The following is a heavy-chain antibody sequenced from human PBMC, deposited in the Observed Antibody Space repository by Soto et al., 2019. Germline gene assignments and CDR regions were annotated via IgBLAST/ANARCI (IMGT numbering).Heavy chain of an antibody. J-gene: IGHJ4*02. Sequence: SETLSLTCTVSGGSISSGDYYWSWIRQPPGKGLEWIWYIYYSGSTYYNPSLKSRVTISVDTSKSQFSLKLSSATAADTAVYDCARYKYSSSWWGQGTLVTVSS. CDR1: GGSISSGDYY. CDR3: ARYKYSSSW. D-gene: IGHD6-13*01. CDR2: IYYSGST. V-gene: IGHV4-30-4*01.